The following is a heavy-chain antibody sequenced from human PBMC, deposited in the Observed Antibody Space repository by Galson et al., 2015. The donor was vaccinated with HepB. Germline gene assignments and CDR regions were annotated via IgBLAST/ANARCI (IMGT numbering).Heavy chain of an antibody. D-gene: IGHD6-19*01. CDR2: ISYDGSNK. J-gene: IGHJ4*02. Sequence: SLRLSCAASGFTFSSYAMHWVRQALGKGLEWVAVISYDGSNKYYADSVKGRFTISRDNSKNTLYLQMNSLRAEDTAVYYCARVGSSGWDRPLTYRAYYFDYWGQGTLVTVSS. CDR3: ARVGSSGWDRPLTYRAYYFDY. V-gene: IGHV3-30-3*01. CDR1: GFTFSSYA.